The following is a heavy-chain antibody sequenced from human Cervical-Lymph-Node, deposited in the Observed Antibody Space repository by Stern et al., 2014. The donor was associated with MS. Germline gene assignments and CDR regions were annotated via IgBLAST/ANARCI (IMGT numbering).Heavy chain of an antibody. J-gene: IGHJ4*02. V-gene: IGHV1-69*01. CDR1: GGTFSSYA. CDR2: IIPIFGTA. Sequence: VHLVESGAEVKKPGSSVKVSCKASGGTFSSYAISWVRRAPGQGLEWMGGIIPIFGTANYAQNFQGRVTITADESTSTAYMELSSLRSEDTAVYYCAREGRQQLVNSFDYWGQGTLVTVSS. CDR3: AREGRQQLVNSFDY. D-gene: IGHD6-13*01.